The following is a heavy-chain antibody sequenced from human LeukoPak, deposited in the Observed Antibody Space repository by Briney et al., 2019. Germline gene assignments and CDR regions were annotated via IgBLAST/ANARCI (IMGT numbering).Heavy chain of an antibody. CDR3: ATEKDLLLDS. Sequence: ASVKVSCKVSGYSLSELFTHWVRQATGQGRDWMGGFDPGDDETIYAQKFQGRVTMTEDTSTDTAYLELSSLTSEDTAVYFCATEKDLLLDSWGQGTPVTVSS. V-gene: IGHV1-24*01. CDR2: FDPGDDET. J-gene: IGHJ5*01. D-gene: IGHD1-26*01. CDR1: GYSLSELF.